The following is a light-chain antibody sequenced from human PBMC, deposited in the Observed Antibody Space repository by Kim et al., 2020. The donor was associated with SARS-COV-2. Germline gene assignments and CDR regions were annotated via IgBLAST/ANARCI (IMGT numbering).Light chain of an antibody. Sequence: SYELTQPPSVSVSPGQTASITCSGDKLGNKYASWYQQRPGQTPVVVIYQDNKRPSGIPERFSGSNSGNTATLTISGTQALDEADYYCQAWDSSIALFGGGTQLTVL. V-gene: IGLV3-1*01. J-gene: IGLJ2*01. CDR2: QDN. CDR3: QAWDSSIAL. CDR1: KLGNKY.